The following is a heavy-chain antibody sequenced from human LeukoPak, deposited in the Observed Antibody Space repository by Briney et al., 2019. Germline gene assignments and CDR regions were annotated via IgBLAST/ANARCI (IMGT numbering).Heavy chain of an antibody. D-gene: IGHD4/OR15-4a*01. Sequence: SQTLSLTCTVSGDSIMSGSYYWTWIRQPAGTELEWIGRVYSNGNTDYNPSLESRVSISVDTSKNQFSLYLDSVTAADAAIYYCARGDCGVNCPKYNWFDPWGQGTRVTVSS. CDR1: GDSIMSGSYY. CDR3: ARGDCGVNCPKYNWFDP. V-gene: IGHV4-61*02. CDR2: VYSNGNT. J-gene: IGHJ5*02.